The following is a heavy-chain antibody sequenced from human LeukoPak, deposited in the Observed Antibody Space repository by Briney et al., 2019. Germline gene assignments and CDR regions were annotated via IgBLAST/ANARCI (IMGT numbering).Heavy chain of an antibody. Sequence: ASVKVSCKASVYTFTSDYMHCVRHAPGQGLEWIGIINPSGGSTSYAQKFQGRVTMTRDTSTSTVYMELSSLRSEDTAVYYCARDGGGQLVRNWFDPWGQGTLVTVSS. V-gene: IGHV1-46*01. CDR3: ARDGGGQLVRNWFDP. CDR2: INPSGGST. D-gene: IGHD6-6*01. CDR1: VYTFTSDY. J-gene: IGHJ5*02.